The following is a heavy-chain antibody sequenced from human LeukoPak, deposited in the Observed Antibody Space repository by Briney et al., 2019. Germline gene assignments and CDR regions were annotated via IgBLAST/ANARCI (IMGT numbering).Heavy chain of an antibody. CDR3: ATRVQLWLYAFGI. J-gene: IGHJ3*02. D-gene: IGHD5-18*01. CDR1: GFTVNDNY. V-gene: IGHV3-53*01. Sequence: GGSLRLSCVVSGFTVNDNYMNWVRQAPGKGLEWLSIIYNDGTTYYADSVKGRFTISRDNSKNTLYLQMNSLRAEDTAVYYCATRVQLWLYAFGIWGQGTMVTVSS. CDR2: IYNDGTT.